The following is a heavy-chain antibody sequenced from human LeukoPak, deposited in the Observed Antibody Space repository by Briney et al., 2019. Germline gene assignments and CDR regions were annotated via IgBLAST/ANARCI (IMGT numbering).Heavy chain of an antibody. CDR1: GYTFTSYY. J-gene: IGHJ6*02. Sequence: ASVKVSCKASGYTFTSYYMHWVRQATGQGLEWMGWMNPNSGNTGYAQKFQGRVTMTRNTSISTAYMELSSLRSEDTAVYYCARAPGPLGYYYGMDVWGQGTTVTVSS. D-gene: IGHD2-2*01. CDR3: ARAPGPLGYYYGMDV. V-gene: IGHV1-8*02. CDR2: MNPNSGNT.